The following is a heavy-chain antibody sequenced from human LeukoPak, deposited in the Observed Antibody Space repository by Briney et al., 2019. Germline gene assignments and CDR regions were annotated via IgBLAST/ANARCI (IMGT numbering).Heavy chain of an antibody. CDR2: IYYSGST. D-gene: IGHD2-15*01. V-gene: IGHV4-59*12. CDR1: GGSISDYY. J-gene: IGHJ4*02. CDR3: ARGQRSCSGGSCYGPYFDY. Sequence: SETLSLTCSVSGGSISDYYWNWIRQPPGKGLEWIGYIYYSGSTNYNPSLKSRVTISVDTSKNQFSLKLSSVTAADTAVYYCARGQRSCSGGSCYGPYFDYWGQGTLVTVSS.